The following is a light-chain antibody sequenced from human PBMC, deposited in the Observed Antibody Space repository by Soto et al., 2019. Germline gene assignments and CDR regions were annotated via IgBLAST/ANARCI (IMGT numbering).Light chain of an antibody. J-gene: IGLJ1*01. CDR1: SSDVGKYDY. CDR2: EVS. V-gene: IGLV2-8*01. CDR3: NSFAGSNNFPYV. Sequence: QSALTQPPSASGSPGQSVTISCTGTSSDVGKYDYVSWFQHHPGKAPKLIIYEVSKRPSGVPDRFSGSKSGSTASLTVSGLQTEDEADYYCNSFAGSNNFPYVFGTGTKLTVL.